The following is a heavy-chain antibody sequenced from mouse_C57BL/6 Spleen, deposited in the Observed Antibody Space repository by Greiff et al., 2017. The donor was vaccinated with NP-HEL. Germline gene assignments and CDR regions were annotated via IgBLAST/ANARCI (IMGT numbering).Heavy chain of an antibody. Sequence: VQLQQSGAELVRPGASVKLSCTASGFNIKDYYMHWVKQRPEQGLEWIGRIDPEDGDTEYAPKFQGKATMTADTSSNTAYLQLSSLTSEDTAVYYCTTAFITTVAYYFDYWGQGTTLTVSS. J-gene: IGHJ2*01. D-gene: IGHD1-1*01. CDR1: GFNIKDYY. CDR2: IDPEDGDT. CDR3: TTAFITTVAYYFDY. V-gene: IGHV14-1*01.